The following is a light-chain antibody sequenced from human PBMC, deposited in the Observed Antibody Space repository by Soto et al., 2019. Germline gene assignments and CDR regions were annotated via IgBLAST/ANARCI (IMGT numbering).Light chain of an antibody. V-gene: IGKV3-11*01. Sequence: EIVLTQSPATLSLSPGERATLSCRASQSVSSYLAWYQQKPGQAPRLLIYDASNRATGIPARFSGSGSGTEFTLTISSLQSEDFEVYYCQQYNNWLWTFGQGTKVDIK. CDR1: QSVSSY. J-gene: IGKJ1*01. CDR2: DAS. CDR3: QQYNNWLWT.